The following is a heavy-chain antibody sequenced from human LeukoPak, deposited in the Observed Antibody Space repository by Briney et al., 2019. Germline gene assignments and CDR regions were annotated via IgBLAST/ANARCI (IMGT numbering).Heavy chain of an antibody. V-gene: IGHV4-39*01. CDR2: FYYTGDT. CDR3: VRAVGAVAGPGDWFDP. Sequence: SETLSLTCNVSGGSITTSSFYWGWIRQTPGKGLEWIGTFYYTGDTYYNRSLKSRATIAVDTSKDQFFLALSSVTAADTAVYYCVRAVGAVAGPGDWFDPWGPGTLVTVSS. J-gene: IGHJ5*02. CDR1: GGSITTSSFY. D-gene: IGHD6-19*01.